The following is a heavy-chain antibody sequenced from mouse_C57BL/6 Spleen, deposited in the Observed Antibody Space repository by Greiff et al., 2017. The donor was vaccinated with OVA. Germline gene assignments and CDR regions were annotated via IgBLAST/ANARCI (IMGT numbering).Heavy chain of an antibody. D-gene: IGHD4-1*01. Sequence: DVMLVESGEGLVKPGGSLKLSCAASGFTFSSYAMSWVRQTPEKRLEWVAYISSGGDYIYYADTVKGRFTISRDNARNTLYLQMSSLKSEDTAMYYCTRELLQLTGTAMDYWGQGTSVTVSS. V-gene: IGHV5-9-1*02. CDR2: ISSGGDYI. CDR3: TRELLQLTGTAMDY. CDR1: GFTFSSYA. J-gene: IGHJ4*01.